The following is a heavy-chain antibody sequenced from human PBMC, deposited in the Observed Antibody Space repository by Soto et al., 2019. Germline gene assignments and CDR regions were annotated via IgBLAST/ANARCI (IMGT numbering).Heavy chain of an antibody. CDR1: GFPFSSYA. D-gene: IGHD3-16*01. CDR2: ISGSGVST. J-gene: IGHJ6*04. CDR3: GGGQLGLGAHYYYYGRAV. V-gene: IGHV3-23*01. Sequence: GGSLRLSCAASGFPFSSYAMSWVRQAPGKGLEWVSGISGSGVSTHYADSVKGRFTISRDNSKNTLYLQMNSLRAEDTAVYYWGGGQLGLGAHYYYYGRAVGAKGTTAPVPS.